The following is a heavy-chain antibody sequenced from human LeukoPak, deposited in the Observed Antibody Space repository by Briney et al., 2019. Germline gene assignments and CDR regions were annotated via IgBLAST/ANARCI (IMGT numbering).Heavy chain of an antibody. Sequence: GGSLRLSCATFGFAFNTYGMHWVRQAPGKGLEWVAFVSLDGGTQNYADSVKGRFTISRDDAKNSLYLQMNSLRAEDTAVYYCARDLGATGTFDIWGQGTMVTVSS. CDR1: GFAFNTYG. V-gene: IGHV3-30*12. CDR3: ARDLGATGTFDI. J-gene: IGHJ3*02. CDR2: VSLDGGTQ. D-gene: IGHD5-12*01.